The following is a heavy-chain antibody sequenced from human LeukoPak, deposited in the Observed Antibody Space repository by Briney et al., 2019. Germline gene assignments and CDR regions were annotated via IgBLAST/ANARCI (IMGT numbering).Heavy chain of an antibody. CDR1: GVSISSYY. CDR2: IYYSGST. CDR3: AREGIAARVFDY. V-gene: IGHV4-59*01. Sequence: PSETLSLTCTVSGVSISSYYWSWIRHPPGKGLEWIGYIYYSGSTNYNPSLKSRVTISVDTSKNQFSLKLSSVTAADTAVYYCAREGIAARVFDYWGQGTLVTVSS. D-gene: IGHD6-6*01. J-gene: IGHJ4*02.